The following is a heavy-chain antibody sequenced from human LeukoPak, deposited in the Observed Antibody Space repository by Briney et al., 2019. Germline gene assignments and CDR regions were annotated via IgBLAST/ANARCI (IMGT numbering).Heavy chain of an antibody. CDR3: ARDRYDFWSSNYKGDYFDY. V-gene: IGHV3-11*04. CDR2: ISSSGSTI. D-gene: IGHD3-3*01. Sequence: PGGSLRLSCAASGFTFSDYYMSWIRQAPGKGLEWVSYISSSGSTIYYADSVKGRFTISRDNAKNSLYLQMNSLRAEDTAVYYCARDRYDFWSSNYKGDYFDYWGQGTLVTVSS. CDR1: GFTFSDYY. J-gene: IGHJ4*02.